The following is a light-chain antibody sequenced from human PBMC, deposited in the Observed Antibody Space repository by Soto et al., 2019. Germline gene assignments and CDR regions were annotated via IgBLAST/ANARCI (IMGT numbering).Light chain of an antibody. J-gene: IGKJ2*01. CDR1: QTVLYSSNNKNY. CDR3: QQYYSAPPYT. CDR2: WAS. V-gene: IGKV4-1*01. Sequence: DIVMTQSPDSLAVSLGERATINCKSSQTVLYSSNNKNYLAWYQQKPGQPPKLLIYWASTRQSVVPDRFSDSGSGTDFNLTISSLQAEDVAVYYCQQYYSAPPYTFGQGTKLEIK.